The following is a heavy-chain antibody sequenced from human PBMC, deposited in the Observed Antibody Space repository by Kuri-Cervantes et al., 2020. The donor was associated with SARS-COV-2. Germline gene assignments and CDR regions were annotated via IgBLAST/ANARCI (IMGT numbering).Heavy chain of an antibody. CDR2: IKQDGSEK. CDR1: GFTFSSYW. CDR3: ARESVDREVVDAFDI. J-gene: IGHJ3*02. Sequence: GESLKISCAASGFTFSSYWMSWVRQAPGKGLEWVANIKQDGSEKYYVDSVKGRFTTSRDNSKNTLYLQMNSLRAEDTAVYYCARESVDREVVDAFDIWGQGTMVTVSS. D-gene: IGHD4-23*01. V-gene: IGHV3-7*01.